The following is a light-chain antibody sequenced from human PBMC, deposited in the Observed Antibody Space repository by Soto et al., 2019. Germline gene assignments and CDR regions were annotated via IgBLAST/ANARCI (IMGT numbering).Light chain of an antibody. J-gene: IGKJ1*01. V-gene: IGKV1-5*01. CDR1: QSISSW. CDR2: DAS. CDR3: QQYNSYSWP. Sequence: DIQMTQSPSTLSASVGDRVTITCRASQSISSWLAWYQQKPGKAPKLLIYDASSLESGVPSRFSGSGSGRGFTLTISSPQPDDFATYYCQQYNSYSWPFGQGTKVEIK.